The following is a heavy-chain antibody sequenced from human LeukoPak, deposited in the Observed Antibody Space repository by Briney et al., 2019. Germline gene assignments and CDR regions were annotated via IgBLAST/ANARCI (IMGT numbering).Heavy chain of an antibody. CDR1: GGTFSSYT. D-gene: IGHD3-22*01. Sequence: VKVSCKASGGTFSSYTISWVRQAPGQGLEWMGGIIPIFGTANYAQKFQGRVTITTDESTSTAYMELSSLRSEETAVYYCARDYDDSSGSPYDFDYWGQGTLVTVSS. CDR2: IIPIFGTA. V-gene: IGHV1-69*13. CDR3: ARDYDDSSGSPYDFDY. J-gene: IGHJ4*02.